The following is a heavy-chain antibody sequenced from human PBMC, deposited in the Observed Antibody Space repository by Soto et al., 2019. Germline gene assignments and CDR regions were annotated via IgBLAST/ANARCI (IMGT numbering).Heavy chain of an antibody. Sequence: PSETLSLTCSVSGASIAGGSYYCRWVRQPPGKGLEWIGYIPPRVRPFYNPSLTSRGTISADSSKNQLSLQLTSVTAADTAVYYCVRDQYSGYDFALWGQGNLVT. CDR1: GASIAGGSYY. D-gene: IGHD5-12*01. CDR3: VRDQYSGYDFAL. J-gene: IGHJ5*02. CDR2: IPPRVRP. V-gene: IGHV4-30-4*01.